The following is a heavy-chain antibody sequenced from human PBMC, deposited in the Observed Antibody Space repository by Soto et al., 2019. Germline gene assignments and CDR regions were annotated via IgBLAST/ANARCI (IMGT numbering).Heavy chain of an antibody. D-gene: IGHD3-22*01. CDR3: ARPTSYYYDSSGSLRNWFDP. Sequence: KASETLSLTCTVSGGSISSSSYYWGWIRQPPGKGLEWIGSIYYSGSTYYNPSLKSRVTISVDTSKNQFSLKLSSVTAADTAVYYCARPTSYYYDSSGSLRNWFDPWGQGTLVTVSS. J-gene: IGHJ5*02. CDR2: IYYSGST. V-gene: IGHV4-39*01. CDR1: GGSISSSSYY.